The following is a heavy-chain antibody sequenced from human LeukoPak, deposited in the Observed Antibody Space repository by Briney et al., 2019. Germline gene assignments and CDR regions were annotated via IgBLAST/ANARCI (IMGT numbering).Heavy chain of an antibody. Sequence: ASVKVSCKASGYTFTGYYMHWVRQAPGQGLEWMGRINPNSGGTNYAQKFQGRVTLTRDTSISTAYMELSRLRSDDTPVYYCASSPGRYYYYMDVWGKGTTVTVSS. CDR3: ASSPGRYYYYMDV. D-gene: IGHD3-10*01. CDR1: GYTFTGYY. CDR2: INPNSGGT. V-gene: IGHV1-2*06. J-gene: IGHJ6*03.